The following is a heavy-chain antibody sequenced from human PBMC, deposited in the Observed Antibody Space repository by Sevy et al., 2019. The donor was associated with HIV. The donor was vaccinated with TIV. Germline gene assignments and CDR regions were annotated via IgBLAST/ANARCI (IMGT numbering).Heavy chain of an antibody. Sequence: GGSLRLSCAASGFTFSSYSMNWVRQAPGKGLEWVSSISSSSSYIYYAYSVKGRFTISRDNAKNSLYLQMNSLRAEDTAVYYCARVGYSYGYEDYWGQGTLVTVSS. CDR1: GFTFSSYS. V-gene: IGHV3-21*01. CDR3: ARVGYSYGYEDY. CDR2: ISSSSSYI. D-gene: IGHD5-18*01. J-gene: IGHJ4*02.